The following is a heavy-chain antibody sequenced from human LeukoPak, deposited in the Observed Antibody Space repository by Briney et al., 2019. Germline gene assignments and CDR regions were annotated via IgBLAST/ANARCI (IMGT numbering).Heavy chain of an antibody. CDR3: ARAQGLYFDIDY. V-gene: IGHV1-18*01. Sequence: GASLKVSCKAIGYTFTTYGIHWVRQAPGQGLEWMGWISAHNGNSNYPHKLQGRVTMTTDASTSTAYMDLRRLSSDDTAVYYCARAQGLYFDIDYWGQGTLVTVSS. CDR1: GYTFTTYG. CDR2: ISAHNGNS. J-gene: IGHJ4*02. D-gene: IGHD3-9*01.